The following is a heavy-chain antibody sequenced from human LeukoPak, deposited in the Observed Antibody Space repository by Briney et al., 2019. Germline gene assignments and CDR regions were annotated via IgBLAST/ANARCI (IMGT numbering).Heavy chain of an antibody. Sequence: GGSLRLSCAASGFAFSSYAMSWVRQAPRRGLEWVSANSGSGGSTYYAHSVKGRFTISRDNSKNTLYLQMNSLRAEDTAVYYCAKERGYSYGEYYFDYGGEGTLVTVPS. CDR1: GFAFSSYA. CDR3: AKERGYSYGEYYFDY. J-gene: IGHJ4*02. CDR2: NSGSGGST. V-gene: IGHV3-23*01. D-gene: IGHD5-18*01.